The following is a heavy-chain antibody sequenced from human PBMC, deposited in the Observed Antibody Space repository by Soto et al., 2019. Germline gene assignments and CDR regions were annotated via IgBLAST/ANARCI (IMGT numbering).Heavy chain of an antibody. Sequence: PGGSLRLSCAVSGFICSSYDMSWVRQAPGKGLECVSTILVGGSTHYEDSVKGRFTISRDTSKNTVYLQMNSLTAGDTAFYYCAKATATSGGAFEIYVQGTMVTVSS. CDR2: ILVGGST. D-gene: IGHD1-1*01. CDR3: AKATATSGGAFEI. J-gene: IGHJ3*02. CDR1: GFICSSYD. V-gene: IGHV3-23*01.